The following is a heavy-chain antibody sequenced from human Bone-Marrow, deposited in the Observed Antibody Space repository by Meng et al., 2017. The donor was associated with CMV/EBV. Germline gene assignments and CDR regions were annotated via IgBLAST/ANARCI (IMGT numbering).Heavy chain of an antibody. D-gene: IGHD6-19*01. J-gene: IGHJ3*02. CDR3: ARDGSSDAFDI. V-gene: IGHV3-7*01. CDR1: GFTFSSYW. Sequence: GESLKISCAASGFTFSSYWMSWVRQAPGKGLEWVANIKQDGSEKYYVDSVKGRFTISRDNAKNSLYLQMNSLRAEDTAVYYCARDGSSDAFDIWGQGTMVTFSS. CDR2: IKQDGSEK.